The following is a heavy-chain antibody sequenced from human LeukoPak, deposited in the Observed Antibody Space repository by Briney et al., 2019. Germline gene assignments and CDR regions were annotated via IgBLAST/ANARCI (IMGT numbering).Heavy chain of an antibody. CDR3: ARLIAYCGGDCPPNAMDV. CDR1: GGSFSGYY. CDR2: INHSGST. V-gene: IGHV4-34*01. D-gene: IGHD2-21*02. Sequence: PSETLSFTCAVYGGSFSGYYWSWIRQPPGKGLEWIGEINHSGSTNYNPSLKSRVTISVDTSKNQFSLKLSSVTAADTAVYYCARLIAYCGGDCPPNAMDVWGQGTTVTVSS. J-gene: IGHJ6*02.